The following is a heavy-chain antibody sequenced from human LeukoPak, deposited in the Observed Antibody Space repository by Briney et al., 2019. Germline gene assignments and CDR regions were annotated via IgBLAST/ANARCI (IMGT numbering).Heavy chain of an antibody. J-gene: IGHJ4*02. V-gene: IGHV3-48*02. D-gene: IGHD3-10*01. Sequence: GGSLRLSCAASGFTFSRYSMNWVRQAPGKGLEWVSYISSSSTIYYADSVKGRFTISRDNAKNSLYLQMNSLRDEDTAVYYCARVEELHLPDYRGQGTLVTVSS. CDR1: GFTFSRYS. CDR3: ARVEELHLPDY. CDR2: ISSSSTI.